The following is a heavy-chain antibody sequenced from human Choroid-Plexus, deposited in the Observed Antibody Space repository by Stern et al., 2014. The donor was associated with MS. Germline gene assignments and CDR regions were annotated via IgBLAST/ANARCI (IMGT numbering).Heavy chain of an antibody. CDR2: VSYDGSNK. Sequence: VQLEESGGGVVQPGRPLRLSCAASGFTFGSCAMHWVRQAPGKGLEWVAGVSYDGSNKYYADSVKGRFTVSRDNSQNTLYMQMSSLRAEDTAVYYCAKDRQYLTYFFDHWGQGSLDTVSS. D-gene: IGHD2-8*01. V-gene: IGHV3-30*18. CDR1: GFTFGSCA. CDR3: AKDRQYLTYFFDH. J-gene: IGHJ5*02.